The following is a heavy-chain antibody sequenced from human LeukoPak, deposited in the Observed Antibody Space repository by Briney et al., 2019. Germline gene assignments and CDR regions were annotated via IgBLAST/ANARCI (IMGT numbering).Heavy chain of an antibody. CDR1: GFTFSSYS. CDR2: ISSSSSTI. Sequence: GGSLRLSCAASGFTFSSYSMNWVRQAPGKGLEWVSYISSSSSTIYYADSVKGRFTISRDNAKNSLYLQMNSLRAEDTAVYYCARDLFAYCGGDCYSVFDYWGQGTLVTVSS. J-gene: IGHJ4*02. CDR3: ARDLFAYCGGDCYSVFDY. V-gene: IGHV3-48*01. D-gene: IGHD2-21*02.